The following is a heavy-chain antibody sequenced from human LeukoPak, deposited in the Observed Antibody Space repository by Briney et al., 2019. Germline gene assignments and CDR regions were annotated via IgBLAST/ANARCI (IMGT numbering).Heavy chain of an antibody. CDR3: ARDRGYYGSGSYPYYDY. Sequence: SETLSLTCTVSGGSISSSSYYWGWIRQPPGKGLEWIGSIYYSGSTYYNPSLKSRVTISVDTSKNQFSLKLSSVTAADTAVYYCARDRGYYGSGSYPYYDYWGQGTLVTVSS. V-gene: IGHV4-39*07. CDR2: IYYSGST. D-gene: IGHD3-10*01. CDR1: GGSISSSSYY. J-gene: IGHJ4*02.